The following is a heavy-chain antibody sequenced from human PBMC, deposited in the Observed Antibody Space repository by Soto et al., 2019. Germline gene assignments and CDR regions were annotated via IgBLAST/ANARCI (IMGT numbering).Heavy chain of an antibody. J-gene: IGHJ6*03. CDR3: ARERTFGENNHNYMDV. CDR1: AFTFSRHG. D-gene: IGHD3-10*01. CDR2: TWSDGSNQ. Sequence: QVQLVESGGGVVQPGGSLRLSCAASAFTFSRHGMHWVRQAPGKGLQWVGGTWSDGSNQRYAESVKGRFTISRDNSKNSLYLQMNSLRAEDTGVYYCARERTFGENNHNYMDVWGTGITVTV. V-gene: IGHV3-33*01.